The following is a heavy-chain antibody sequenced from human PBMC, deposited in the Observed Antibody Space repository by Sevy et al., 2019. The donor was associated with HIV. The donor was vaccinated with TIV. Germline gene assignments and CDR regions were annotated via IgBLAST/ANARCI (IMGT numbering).Heavy chain of an antibody. D-gene: IGHD6-19*01. J-gene: IGHJ4*02. V-gene: IGHV3-66*01. CDR2: IYSDGKT. CDR3: AGWSSAWALFDY. Sequence: GGSLRLSCAASGFTVSSNYMSWVRQAPGKGLEWVSGIYSDGKTVYSDAVQDSITISRDKSKNTLYLQRNSVRAEDSSVYYCAGWSSAWALFDYWCQGTLVTVSS. CDR1: GFTVSSNY.